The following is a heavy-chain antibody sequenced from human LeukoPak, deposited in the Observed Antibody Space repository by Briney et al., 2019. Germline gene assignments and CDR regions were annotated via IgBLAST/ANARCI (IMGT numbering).Heavy chain of an antibody. D-gene: IGHD3-16*01. Sequence: GASVKVSCKPSGYTFTSYDINWVRQATGQGLAGMGCMNPNSGSTGYAQKFQGRVTMARNTSISTAFRELSSLRSEDTAVYYCARGGGVDMNGYDPFDYWGQGTLVTVSS. CDR2: MNPNSGST. V-gene: IGHV1-8*01. CDR3: ARGGGVDMNGYDPFDY. CDR1: GYTFTSYD. J-gene: IGHJ4*02.